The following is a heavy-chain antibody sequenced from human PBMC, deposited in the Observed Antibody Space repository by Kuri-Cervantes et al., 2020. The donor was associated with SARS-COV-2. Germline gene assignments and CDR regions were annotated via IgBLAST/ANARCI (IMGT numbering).Heavy chain of an antibody. V-gene: IGHV3-23*01. J-gene: IGHJ4*02. CDR1: GFTFSSYA. CDR3: AKRTSTGEYSIPSGPLDY. CDR2: TSGSGGST. Sequence: GESLKISCAASGFTFSSYAMSWVRQAPGKGLEWVSATSGSGGSTYYADSVKGRFTISRDNSKNTLYLQMNSLRAEDAAVYYCAKRTSTGEYSIPSGPLDYWGQGTLVTVSS. D-gene: IGHD6-6*01.